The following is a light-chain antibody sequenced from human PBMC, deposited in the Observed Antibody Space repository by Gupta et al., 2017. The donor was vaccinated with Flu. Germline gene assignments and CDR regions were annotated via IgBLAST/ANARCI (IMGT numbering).Light chain of an antibody. V-gene: IGKV1-9*01. J-gene: IGKJ4*01. Sequence: DRVTITCRASQDISSFLAWHQQKPGKAPKLLIYGASTLQSGVPSRCSGSGSGTEFTLTISSLQPEDSATYYCQQLNSDPSWTFGGGTKVGI. CDR3: QQLNSDPSWT. CDR1: QDISSF. CDR2: GAS.